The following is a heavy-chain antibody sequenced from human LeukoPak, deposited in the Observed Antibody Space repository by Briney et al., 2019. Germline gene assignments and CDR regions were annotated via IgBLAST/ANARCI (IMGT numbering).Heavy chain of an antibody. Sequence: PSETLSLTCSVSGASTTSYYWNWIRQAPGKGLEWIGYIYSDGTTSYSPSLRSRVTISIDTSRNQFSLKLSSVTAADAAVYYCARDTRSYDTSGYYCFDYWGQGALVTVSS. CDR3: ARDTRSYDTSGYYCFDY. J-gene: IGHJ4*02. CDR1: GASTTSYY. CDR2: IYSDGTT. V-gene: IGHV4-59*01. D-gene: IGHD3-22*01.